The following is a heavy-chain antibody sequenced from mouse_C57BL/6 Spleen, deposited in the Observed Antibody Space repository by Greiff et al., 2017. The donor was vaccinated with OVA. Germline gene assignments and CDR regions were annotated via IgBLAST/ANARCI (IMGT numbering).Heavy chain of an antibody. V-gene: IGHV1-18*01. CDR2: INPNNGGT. CDR3: ARYDGYHYAMDY. J-gene: IGHJ4*01. Sequence: VQLKESGPELVKPGASVKIPCKASGYTFTDYNMDWVKQSHGRSLEWIGDINPNNGGTIYNQKFKGKATLTVDKSSSTAYMELRSLTSEDTAVYYCARYDGYHYAMDYWGQGTSVTVSS. D-gene: IGHD2-3*01. CDR1: GYTFTDYN.